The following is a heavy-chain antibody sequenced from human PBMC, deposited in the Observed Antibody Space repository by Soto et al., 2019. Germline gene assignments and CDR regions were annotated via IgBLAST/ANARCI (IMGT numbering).Heavy chain of an antibody. CDR1: GGSISSYY. J-gene: IGHJ6*03. Sequence: PSETLSLTCTVSGGSISSYYWSWIRQPPGKGLEWIGYIYYSGSTNYNPSLKSRVTISVDTSKNQFSLKLSSVTAADTAAYYCAKTYYDFWRGDYYYYMDGWGKGTTVTVSS. CDR2: IYYSGST. CDR3: AKTYYDFWRGDYYYYMDG. V-gene: IGHV4-59*01. D-gene: IGHD3-3*01.